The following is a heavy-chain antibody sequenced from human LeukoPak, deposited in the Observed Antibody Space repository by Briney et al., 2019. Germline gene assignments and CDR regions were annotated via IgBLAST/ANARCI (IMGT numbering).Heavy chain of an antibody. Sequence: SETLSLTCIVSGGSISRSNYYWGWIRQPPGKGLEWIGSIYYSGITYYNPSLKSRVTISVDTSKNQFSQKLSSVTAADTAVYYCARGDYYYDSTDLGAFDIWGQGTMVTVSS. J-gene: IGHJ3*02. CDR1: GGSISRSNYY. V-gene: IGHV4-39*01. D-gene: IGHD3-22*01. CDR3: ARGDYYYDSTDLGAFDI. CDR2: IYYSGIT.